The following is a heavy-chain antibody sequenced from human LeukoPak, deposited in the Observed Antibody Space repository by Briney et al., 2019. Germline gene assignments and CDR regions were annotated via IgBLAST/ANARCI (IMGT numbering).Heavy chain of an antibody. V-gene: IGHV4-59*01. Sequence: SETLSLTCTVSGGSISSYYWSWIRQPPGKGLEWIGYIYYSGSTNYNPSLKSRVTISVDTSKNQFSLKLSSVTAADTAVYYCARTITGAEWRYYYYGMDVWGQGTTVTVSS. CDR1: GGSISSYY. CDR3: ARTITGAEWRYYYYGMDV. D-gene: IGHD3-10*01. CDR2: IYYSGST. J-gene: IGHJ6*02.